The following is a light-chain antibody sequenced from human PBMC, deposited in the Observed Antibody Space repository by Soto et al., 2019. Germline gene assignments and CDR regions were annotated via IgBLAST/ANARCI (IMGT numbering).Light chain of an antibody. CDR1: SRDVGGHNY. Sequence: QSVLTQPPSASGSPGQSVTISCTGTSRDVGGHNYVSWYQQHPGKAPTLIIREVSKRPSGVPDRFSGSKSGNTASLTVSGLQPEDEADYYCSSYAGSNTHVFGTGTKLTVL. J-gene: IGLJ1*01. V-gene: IGLV2-8*01. CDR3: SSYAGSNTHV. CDR2: EVS.